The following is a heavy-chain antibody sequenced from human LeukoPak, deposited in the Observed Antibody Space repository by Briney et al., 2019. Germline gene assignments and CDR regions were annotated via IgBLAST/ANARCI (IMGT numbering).Heavy chain of an antibody. Sequence: SSETLSLTCTVSGGSISSYYWSWIRQPPGKGLEWIGYIYYSGSTNYNPSLKSRVTISVDTSKNQFSLKLSSVTAADTAVYYCARDGNWNYGFDYWGQGTLVTVSS. D-gene: IGHD1-7*01. CDR3: ARDGNWNYGFDY. J-gene: IGHJ4*02. V-gene: IGHV4-59*01. CDR1: GGSISSYY. CDR2: IYYSGST.